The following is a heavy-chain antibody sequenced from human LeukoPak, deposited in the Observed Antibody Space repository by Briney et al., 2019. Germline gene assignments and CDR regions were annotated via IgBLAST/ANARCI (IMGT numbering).Heavy chain of an antibody. CDR1: GFTFSSYG. V-gene: IGHV3-33*06. J-gene: IGHJ6*03. Sequence: GGSLRLSCAASGFTFSSYGMHWVRQAPGKGLEWVAVIWYDGSNKYYADSVKGRFTISRDSSKNTLYLQMNSLRAEDTAVYSCAKERGHPLANYYMDVWGKGTTVTVSS. CDR3: AKERGHPLANYYMDV. CDR2: IWYDGSNK. D-gene: IGHD1-26*01.